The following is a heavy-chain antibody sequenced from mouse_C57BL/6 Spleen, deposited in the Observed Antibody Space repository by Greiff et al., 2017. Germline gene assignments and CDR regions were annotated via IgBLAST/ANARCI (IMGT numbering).Heavy chain of an antibody. J-gene: IGHJ4*01. CDR2: ISSGGSYT. CDR1: GFTFSSYG. V-gene: IGHV5-6*01. D-gene: IGHD2-1*01. CDR3: ARDYCGAMDY. Sequence: EVKLMESGGDLVKPGGSLKLSCAASGFTFSSYGMSWVRQTPDKRLEWVATISSGGSYTDYPDSVKGRFTISRDNAKNTLYLKMSSLKSEDTAMYYCARDYCGAMDYWGQGTSVTVSS.